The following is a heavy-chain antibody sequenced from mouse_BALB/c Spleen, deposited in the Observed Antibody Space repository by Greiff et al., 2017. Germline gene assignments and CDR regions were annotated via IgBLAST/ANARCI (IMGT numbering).Heavy chain of an antibody. J-gene: IGHJ4*01. D-gene: IGHD6-1*01. Sequence: QVQLQQPGAELVKPGASVKLSCKASGYTFTSYYMYWVKQRPGQGLEWIGGINPSNGGTNFNEKFKSKATLTVDKSSSTAYMQLSSLTSEDSAVFSCTKAYYYAMDYWGQGTSVTVSS. CDR2: INPSNGGT. V-gene: IGHV1S81*02. CDR1: GYTFTSYY. CDR3: TKAYYYAMDY.